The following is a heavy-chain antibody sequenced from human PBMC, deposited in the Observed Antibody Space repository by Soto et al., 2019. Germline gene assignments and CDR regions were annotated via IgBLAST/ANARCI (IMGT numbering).Heavy chain of an antibody. J-gene: IGHJ6*03. D-gene: IGHD6-13*01. Sequence: SETLSLTCAVYGGSFSGYYWSWIRQPPGKGLEWIGEINHSGSTNYNPSLKSRVTISVDTSKNQFSLKLRSVTAADPAVYYCARALAAYYYYIDVWGKGITVTVSS. V-gene: IGHV4-34*01. CDR2: INHSGST. CDR3: ARALAAYYYYIDV. CDR1: GGSFSGYY.